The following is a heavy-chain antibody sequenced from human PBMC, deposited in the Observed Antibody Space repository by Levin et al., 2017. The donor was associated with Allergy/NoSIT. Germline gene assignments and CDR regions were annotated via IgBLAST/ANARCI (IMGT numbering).Heavy chain of an antibody. J-gene: IGHJ6*02. CDR2: ISWNSGNI. D-gene: IGHD2/OR15-2a*01. CDR1: EFTFADIA. CDR3: AKEHNSEPAVMDV. V-gene: IGHV3-9*01. Sequence: GGSLRLSCAASEFTFADIAMHWVRQAPGKGLEWVSVISWNSGNIGYADSVKGRFTISRDNAKNSLYLQMNSLRVEDTALYYCAKEHNSEPAVMDVWGQGTTVAVSS.